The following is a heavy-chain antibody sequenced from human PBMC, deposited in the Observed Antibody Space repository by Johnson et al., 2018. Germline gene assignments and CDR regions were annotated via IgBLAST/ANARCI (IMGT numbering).Heavy chain of an antibody. CDR1: GFTFSSYS. CDR2: ISRSSTI. J-gene: IGHJ1*01. Sequence: VQLVESGGGLVQPGGSLRLSCAASGFTFSSYSMNWVRQAPGKGLEWVSYISRSSTIYYADSVKGRFTIARDNAKNSLFLQMNSLRDGDTAVYYCARDTSGRYVGYVQHWGQGTLVTVSS. D-gene: IGHD1-26*01. CDR3: ARDTSGRYVGYVQH. V-gene: IGHV3-48*02.